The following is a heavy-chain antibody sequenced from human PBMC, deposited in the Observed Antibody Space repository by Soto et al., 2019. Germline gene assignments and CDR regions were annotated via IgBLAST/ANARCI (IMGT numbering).Heavy chain of an antibody. CDR3: ARFHDCFLGFSGYYYGLDF. V-gene: IGHV1-2*04. Sequence: ASVKVSCKASGYTFTGYYMHWVRQAPGQGLEWMGWINPNSGGTNYAQKFQGWVTMTRDTSISTAYMELSRLRSDDTAVYYCARFHDCFLGFSGYYYGLDFWGQGTTVTVSS. J-gene: IGHJ6*02. CDR2: INPNSGGT. CDR1: GYTFTGYY. D-gene: IGHD2-21*01.